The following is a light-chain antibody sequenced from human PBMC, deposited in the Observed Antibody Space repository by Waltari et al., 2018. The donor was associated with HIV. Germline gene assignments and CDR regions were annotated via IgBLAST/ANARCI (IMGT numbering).Light chain of an antibody. CDR1: QIINSW. J-gene: IGKJ3*01. CDR3: QQGSSFPFT. V-gene: IGKV1D-12*01. Sequence: DIQMTQSPSFVFASVGDRVTLTCRASQIINSWLAWYQQKPGKAPKLLIYAATTLQRGVPSRFSGSGSGTDYSLSISGLLPEDFAVYFCQQGSSFPFTFGPGTKVEMK. CDR2: AAT.